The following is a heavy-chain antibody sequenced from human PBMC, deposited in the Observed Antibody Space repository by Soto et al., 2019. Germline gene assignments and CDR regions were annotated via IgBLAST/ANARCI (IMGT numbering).Heavy chain of an antibody. D-gene: IGHD2-2*01. V-gene: IGHV3-21*01. CDR3: ARAFRNCSSTSCSTGFDY. CDR1: GFTFSSYS. CDR2: ISSSSSYI. Sequence: EVQLVESGGGLVKPGGSLRLSCAASGFTFSSYSMNWVRQAPGKGLEWVSSISSSSSYIYYADSVKGRFTISRDNAKNSLYRQMNSVRAEDTAVYYCARAFRNCSSTSCSTGFDYWGQGTLVTVSS. J-gene: IGHJ4*02.